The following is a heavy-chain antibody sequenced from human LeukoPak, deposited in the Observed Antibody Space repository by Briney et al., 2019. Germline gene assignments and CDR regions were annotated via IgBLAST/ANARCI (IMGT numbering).Heavy chain of an antibody. V-gene: IGHV4-59*01. CDR3: ARDRPGGSTLDY. Sequence: SETLSLTCTVSGGSISSYYWSWIRQPPGKGLEWIGYIYYTGITNYNPSLKSRVTISVDTSKNQFSLKLSSVTAADTAVYYCARDRPGGSTLDYWGQGTLVTVSS. D-gene: IGHD2-15*01. J-gene: IGHJ4*02. CDR1: GGSISSYY. CDR2: IYYTGIT.